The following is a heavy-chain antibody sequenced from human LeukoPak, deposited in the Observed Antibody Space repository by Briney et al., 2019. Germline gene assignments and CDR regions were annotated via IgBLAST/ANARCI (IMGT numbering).Heavy chain of an antibody. D-gene: IGHD6-6*01. J-gene: IGHJ4*02. V-gene: IGHV4-39*01. Sequence: SGTLSLTCTVSGASISSNSYYWGWIRQPPGKGLEWIGSTYYSGSTYYNPSLKSRVTISVDTSKNQFSLKLRSVTAADTAVYYCARWSSSFDYWGQGTLVTVSS. CDR2: TYYSGST. CDR1: GASISSNSYY. CDR3: ARWSSSFDY.